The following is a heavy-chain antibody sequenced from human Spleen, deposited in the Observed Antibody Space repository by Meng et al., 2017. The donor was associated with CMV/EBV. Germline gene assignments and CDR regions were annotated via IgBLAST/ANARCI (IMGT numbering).Heavy chain of an antibody. CDR3: TTDFVLSGTRGY. D-gene: IGHD1-7*01. Sequence: SGFTLTNAWMSWVRQAPGKGLEWVGRIKSRTYGATTDYPSPVKGRFTISRDDSQNTLYVQMNSLKSEDTAVYYCTTDFVLSGTRGYWGQGTLVTVSS. CDR2: IKSRTYGATT. CDR1: GFTLTNAW. V-gene: IGHV3-15*01. J-gene: IGHJ4*02.